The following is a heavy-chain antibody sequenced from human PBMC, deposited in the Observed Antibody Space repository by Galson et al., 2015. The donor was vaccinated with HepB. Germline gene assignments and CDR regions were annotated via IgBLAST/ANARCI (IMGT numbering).Heavy chain of an antibody. J-gene: IGHJ4*02. CDR1: GGTFSSYA. V-gene: IGHV1-69*06. Sequence: SVKVSCKASGGTFSSYAISWVRQAPGKGLEWMGGIIPIFGTANYAQKFQGRVPITADKSTSTAYMELSSLRSEDTAVYYCARATSYSSGWYGVERFDYWGQGTLVTVSS. D-gene: IGHD6-19*01. CDR3: ARATSYSSGWYGVERFDY. CDR2: IIPIFGTA.